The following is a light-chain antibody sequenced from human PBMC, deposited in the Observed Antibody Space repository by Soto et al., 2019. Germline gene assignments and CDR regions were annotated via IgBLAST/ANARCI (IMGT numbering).Light chain of an antibody. J-gene: IGKJ1*01. CDR1: QSVSSN. CDR3: QQYNNWPTWT. V-gene: IGKV3-15*01. CDR2: GAS. Sequence: EIVMTQSPATLSASPGERATLSCRASQSVSSNLAWYQQKPCQAPLLLIYGASTRATGIPATFSGSGSGTEFTLAISSLQSEDFAVYYCQQYNNWPTWTFGQGTKVEIK.